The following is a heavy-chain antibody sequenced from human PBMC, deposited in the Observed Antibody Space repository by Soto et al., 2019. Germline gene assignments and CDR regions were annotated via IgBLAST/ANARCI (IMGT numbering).Heavy chain of an antibody. J-gene: IGHJ5*02. D-gene: IGHD2-2*01. CDR3: ARAVGPSKYCSSTSCYWDDWFDP. V-gene: IGHV4-31*03. CDR1: GGSISSGGYY. Sequence: QVQLQESGPGLVKPSQTLSLTCTVSGGSISSGGYYWSWIRQHPGKGLEWIGYMNYRVSTYYNPSLKSRVTISVDTSKNQFSLKLSSVTAADTAVYYCARAVGPSKYCSSTSCYWDDWFDPWGQGTLVTVSS. CDR2: MNYRVST.